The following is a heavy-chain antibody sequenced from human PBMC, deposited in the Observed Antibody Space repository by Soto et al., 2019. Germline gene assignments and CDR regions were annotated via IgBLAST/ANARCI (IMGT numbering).Heavy chain of an antibody. J-gene: IGHJ3*02. CDR1: GYTFTSYA. V-gene: IGHV1-3*01. D-gene: IGHD6-13*01. Sequence: ASVKVSCKASGYTFTSYAMHWVRQAPGQRLEWMGWINAGNGNTKYSQKFQGRVTITRDTSASTAYMELSSLRSEDTAVYYCARGRIAAACTNAVNAFDIWGQGTMVTVSS. CDR2: INAGNGNT. CDR3: ARGRIAAACTNAVNAFDI.